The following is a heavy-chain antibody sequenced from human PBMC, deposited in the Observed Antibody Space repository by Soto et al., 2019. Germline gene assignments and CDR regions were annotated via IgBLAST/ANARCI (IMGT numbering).Heavy chain of an antibody. Sequence: PGGSLRLSCAASGFTFSSYSMNWVRQAPGKGLEWVSYITRTSSIIYYADSVKGRFTISRDNAKNTAYLQMNSLRAEDTAVYFCARVYGCAGDCYSGLLDYWGQGTLVTVSS. D-gene: IGHD2-21*01. V-gene: IGHV3-48*01. J-gene: IGHJ4*02. CDR2: ITRTSSII. CDR3: ARVYGCAGDCYSGLLDY. CDR1: GFTFSSYS.